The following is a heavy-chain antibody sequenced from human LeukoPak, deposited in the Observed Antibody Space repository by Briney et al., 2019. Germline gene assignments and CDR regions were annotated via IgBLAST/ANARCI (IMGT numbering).Heavy chain of an antibody. CDR3: ARVLHDYSAYDY. Sequence: SVKVSCKASGGTFSSYAISWVRQAPGQGLEWMGGIIPIFGTANYAQKFQGRVTITADKSTSTAYMELSSLRSEDTAVYYCARVLHDYSAYDYWGQGTLVTVSS. CDR1: GGTFSSYA. D-gene: IGHD4-11*01. V-gene: IGHV1-69*06. CDR2: IIPIFGTA. J-gene: IGHJ4*02.